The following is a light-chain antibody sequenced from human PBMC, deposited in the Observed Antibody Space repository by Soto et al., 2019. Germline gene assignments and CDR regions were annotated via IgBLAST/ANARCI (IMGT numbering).Light chain of an antibody. CDR3: QQRSNWPPLT. Sequence: EIVLKQSPATLSLSPGERATLSCRASQSVSSYLAWYQQKPGQAPRLLTYDASNRATGIPARFSGSGSGTDFTLTISSLEPEDFAVYYCQQRSNWPPLTFGGGTMVDIK. J-gene: IGKJ4*01. CDR1: QSVSSY. CDR2: DAS. V-gene: IGKV3-11*01.